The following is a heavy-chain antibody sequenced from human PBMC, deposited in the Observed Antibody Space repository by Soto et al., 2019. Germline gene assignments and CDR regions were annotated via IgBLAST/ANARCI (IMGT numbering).Heavy chain of an antibody. CDR3: AREWGVPEGGFDY. CDR1: GFTFSSYS. J-gene: IGHJ4*02. D-gene: IGHD2-2*01. V-gene: IGHV3-30-3*01. CDR2: ISGDGATI. Sequence: PGGSLRLSCAASGFTFSSYSMHWARQAPGKELEWVAVISGDGATIYYADSVRGRFTISRDNSKNTLFLQMNSLGPEDTAVYYCAREWGVPEGGFDYWGEGTLVTVSS.